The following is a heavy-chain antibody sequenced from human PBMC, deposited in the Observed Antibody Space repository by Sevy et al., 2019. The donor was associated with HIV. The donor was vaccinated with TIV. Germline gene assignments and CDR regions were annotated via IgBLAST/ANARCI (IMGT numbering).Heavy chain of an antibody. CDR3: ARVHLTPGSGSYGLDY. V-gene: IGHV4-59*01. J-gene: IGHJ4*02. Sequence: SETLSLTCTVSGGSISSYYWSWIRQPPGKGLEWIGYIYYSGSTNYNPSLKSRVTISVDTSKNQFSLKLSSVTAADTAVYYCARVHLTPGSGSYGLDYWGQGTLVTVSS. CDR2: IYYSGST. CDR1: GGSISSYY. D-gene: IGHD3-10*01.